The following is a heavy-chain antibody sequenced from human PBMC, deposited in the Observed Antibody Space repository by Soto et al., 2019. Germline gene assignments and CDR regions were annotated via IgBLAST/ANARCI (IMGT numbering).Heavy chain of an antibody. CDR1: GYTFTSYY. D-gene: IGHD6-13*01. CDR2: INPSGGST. CDR3: AREEGHFGSYPGIAAAGKGAHYYYYGMDV. J-gene: IGHJ6*02. Sequence: WASVKVSCKASGYTFTSYYMHWVRQAPGQGLEWIGIINPSGGSTSYAQKFQGRVTMTRDTSTSTVYMELSSLRSEDTAVYYCAREEGHFGSYPGIAAAGKGAHYYYYGMDVWGQGTTVTVSS. V-gene: IGHV1-46*01.